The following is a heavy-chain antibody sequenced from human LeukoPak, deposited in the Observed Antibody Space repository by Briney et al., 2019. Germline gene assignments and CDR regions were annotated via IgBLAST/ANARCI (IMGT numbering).Heavy chain of an antibody. Sequence: SQTLSLTCTVSGGSISSGGYYWSWIRQHPEKGLEWIGYIYYSGSTYYNPSLKSRVTISVDTSKNQFSLKLSSVTAADTAVYYCARDVGVVRRGGFDPWGQGTLVTVSS. J-gene: IGHJ5*02. CDR2: IYYSGST. CDR1: GGSISSGGYY. V-gene: IGHV4-31*03. CDR3: ARDVGVVRRGGFDP. D-gene: IGHD2-21*01.